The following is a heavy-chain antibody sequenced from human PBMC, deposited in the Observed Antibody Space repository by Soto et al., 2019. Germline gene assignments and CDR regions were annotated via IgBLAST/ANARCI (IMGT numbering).Heavy chain of an antibody. V-gene: IGHV4-59*01. J-gene: IGHJ5*02. Sequence: QVQLQESGPGLVKPSETLSLTCTVSGGSISSYYWSWIRQPPGKGLEWIGYIYYSGRTNYNPSLKSRVNISVDTSKNQSSLKLSSVTAADTAVYYCARGYCSSTICYIWDNWFDPWGQGTLVTVSS. CDR2: IYYSGRT. CDR3: ARGYCSSTICYIWDNWFDP. D-gene: IGHD2-2*02. CDR1: GGSISSYY.